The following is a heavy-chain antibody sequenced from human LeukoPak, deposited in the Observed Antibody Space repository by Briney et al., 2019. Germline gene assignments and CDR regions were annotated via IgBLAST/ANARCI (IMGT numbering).Heavy chain of an antibody. D-gene: IGHD2/OR15-2a*01. CDR2: IYNTGST. Sequence: PSETLSLTCTVSGGSISSGGYYWSWIRQLPGKGLEWIGYIYNTGSTYYNPSLQSRVTVSVDTSKNQFSLKLSSVTAADTAVYYCARKGNGIYYFDYWGQGTPVTVSS. J-gene: IGHJ4*02. CDR1: GGSISSGGYY. CDR3: ARKGNGIYYFDY. V-gene: IGHV4-31*03.